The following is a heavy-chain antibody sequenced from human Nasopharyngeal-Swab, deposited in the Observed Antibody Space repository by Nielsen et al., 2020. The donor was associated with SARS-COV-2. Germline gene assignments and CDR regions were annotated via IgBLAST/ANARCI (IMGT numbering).Heavy chain of an antibody. Sequence: WIRQPQGKGLEWIGEIYHSGSTNYNPSLKSRVTISVDKYKKQLSLKLSSVTAADTAVYYCAKSPPRGWGYYYYMDVWGKGTTVTVSS. V-gene: IGHV4-4*02. CDR3: AKSPPRGWGYYYYMDV. CDR2: IYHSGST. D-gene: IGHD6-19*01. J-gene: IGHJ6*03.